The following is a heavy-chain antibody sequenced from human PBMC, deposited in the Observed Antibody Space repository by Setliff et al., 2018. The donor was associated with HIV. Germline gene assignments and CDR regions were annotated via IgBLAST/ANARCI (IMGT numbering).Heavy chain of an antibody. CDR2: IYYSGST. J-gene: IGHJ4*02. Sequence: SETLSLTCTVSGDSISSYYWSWIRQPPGKGLELIGYIYYSGSTYYNPSLKSRVTISVDTSKNQFSLKLSSVTAADTAVYYCARHWLKPIQELQQLPLLDYFDYWGQGTLVTVSS. CDR3: ARHWLKPIQELQQLPLLDYFDY. V-gene: IGHV4-59*08. CDR1: GDSISSYY. D-gene: IGHD6-13*01.